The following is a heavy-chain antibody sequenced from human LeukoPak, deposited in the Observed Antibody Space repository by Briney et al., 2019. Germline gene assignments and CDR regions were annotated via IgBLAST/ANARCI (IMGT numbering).Heavy chain of an antibody. J-gene: IGHJ4*02. D-gene: IGHD5-24*01. Sequence: PSETLSLTCTVSGGSINSQSYYWGWIRQPPGKGLEWIGSVYYDGTSYSNPSLKSRVAIFVDTSRDQFSLDLSFVTAADTALYSCVRHISTNTGYFDSCGQGTLVSVSS. CDR3: VRHISTNTGYFDS. CDR2: VYYDGTS. V-gene: IGHV4-39*01. CDR1: GGSINSQSYY.